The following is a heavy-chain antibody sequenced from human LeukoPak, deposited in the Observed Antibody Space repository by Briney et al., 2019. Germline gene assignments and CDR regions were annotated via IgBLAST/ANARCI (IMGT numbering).Heavy chain of an antibody. CDR3: AKGEEDILTGYYPLD. D-gene: IGHD3-9*01. J-gene: IGHJ4*02. CDR2: IYSGGTT. V-gene: IGHV3-53*01. CDR1: GFSVSSSY. Sequence: GSLRLSCAASGFSVSSSYMSWVRQAPGKGLEWVSVIYSGGTTYYADSVKGRFTISRDNSKNTLYLQMNSLRAEDTAVYYCAKGEEDILTGYYPLDWGQGTLVTVSS.